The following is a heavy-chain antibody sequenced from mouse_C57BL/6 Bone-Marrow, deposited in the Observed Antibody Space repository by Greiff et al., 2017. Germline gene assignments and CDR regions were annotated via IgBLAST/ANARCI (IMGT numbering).Heavy chain of an antibody. CDR1: GFSFNTYA. CDR3: GITTVVARRTYYAMDY. Sequence: EVKLVESGGGLVQPKGSLKLSCAASGFSFNTYAMNWVRQAPGKGLEWVARIRSKSNNYATYYADSVKDRFTISRDDSESMLYLQMNNLKTEDTAMYYCGITTVVARRTYYAMDYWGQGTSVTVSS. J-gene: IGHJ4*01. V-gene: IGHV10-1*01. D-gene: IGHD1-1*01. CDR2: IRSKSNNYAT.